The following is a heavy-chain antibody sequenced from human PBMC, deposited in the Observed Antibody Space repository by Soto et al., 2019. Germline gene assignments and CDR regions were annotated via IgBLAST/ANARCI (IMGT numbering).Heavy chain of an antibody. Sequence: ASVKVSCKASGGTFSSYAISWVRQAPGQGLEWMGGIIPIFGTANYAQKFQGRVTITADESTSTAYMELSSLRSEDTAVYYCARDSRGTLRFLDPYGMDVWGQGTTVTVYS. V-gene: IGHV1-69*13. J-gene: IGHJ6*02. CDR3: ARDSRGTLRFLDPYGMDV. CDR2: IIPIFGTA. D-gene: IGHD3-3*01. CDR1: GGTFSSYA.